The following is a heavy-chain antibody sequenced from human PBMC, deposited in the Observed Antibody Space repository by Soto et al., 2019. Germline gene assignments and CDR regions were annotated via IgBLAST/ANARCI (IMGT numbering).Heavy chain of an antibody. Sequence: QVQLVESGGGVVQPGRSLRLSCAASGFTFSSYGMHWVRQAPGKGLEWVAVIWSDGSNKYYADSVKGRFTISKDNSKNTLYLQMNRLRAEDTAVYYCATDRGSSPFDYWGQGTLVTVSS. J-gene: IGHJ4*02. CDR1: GFTFSSYG. CDR3: ATDRGSSPFDY. V-gene: IGHV3-33*01. CDR2: IWSDGSNK.